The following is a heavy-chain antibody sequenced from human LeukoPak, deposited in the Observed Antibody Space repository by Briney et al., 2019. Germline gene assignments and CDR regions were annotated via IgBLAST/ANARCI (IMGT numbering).Heavy chain of an antibody. CDR2: IYYSGST. V-gene: IGHV4-59*11. CDR1: GGSISSHY. J-gene: IGHJ4*02. D-gene: IGHD6-6*01. CDR3: ARERSSSPHFDY. Sequence: SETLSLTCTVSGGSISSHYWSWIRQPPGKGLEWIGYIYYSGSTNYNPSLKSRVTISVDTSKNQFSLKLSSVTAADTAVYYCARERSSSPHFDYRGQGTLVTVSS.